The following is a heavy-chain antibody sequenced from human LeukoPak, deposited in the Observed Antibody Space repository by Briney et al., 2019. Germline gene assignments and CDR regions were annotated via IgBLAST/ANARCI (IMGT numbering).Heavy chain of an antibody. CDR3: ARSWLQPMYYFDY. CDR2: IYYSGST. D-gene: IGHD5-24*01. J-gene: IGHJ4*02. V-gene: IGHV4-39*01. Sequence: SETLSLTCTVSGGSISSSSYYWGWIRQPPGEGLEWIGSIYYSGSTYYNPSLKSRVTISVDTSKNQFSLKLSSMTAADTAVYYCARSWLQPMYYFDYWAREPWSPSPQ. CDR1: GGSISSSSYY.